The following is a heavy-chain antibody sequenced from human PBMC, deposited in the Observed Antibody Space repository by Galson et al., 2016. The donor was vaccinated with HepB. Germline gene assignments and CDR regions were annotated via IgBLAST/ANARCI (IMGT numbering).Heavy chain of an antibody. D-gene: IGHD3-9*01. Sequence: SLRLSCAASGFTFSSYAMRWVRQAPGKGLEWVSSSGSGGPTYCAASVKGRFTISRDNSKNTLFLQMHSRGADDTAVYYVAKSVLEYDILTGYYRRGADYWGQGTLVTVSS. CDR3: AKSVLEYDILTGYYRRGADY. CDR1: GFTFSSYA. CDR2: SGSGGPT. J-gene: IGHJ4*02. V-gene: IGHV3-23*01.